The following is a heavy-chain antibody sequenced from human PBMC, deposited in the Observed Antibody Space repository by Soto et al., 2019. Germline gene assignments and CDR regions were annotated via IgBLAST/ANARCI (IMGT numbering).Heavy chain of an antibody. CDR1: GFIVGSNY. J-gene: IGHJ4*02. Sequence: GGSLRLSCAASGFIVGSNYMSWVRQAPGKGLEWVSVIYSSGDTYYADSVKGRFTISRDNSKNTLYLQMNSLRAEDTAVYYCARPRYSYGPYYFDYWGQGTLVTVSS. V-gene: IGHV3-66*04. CDR3: ARPRYSYGPYYFDY. CDR2: IYSSGDT. D-gene: IGHD5-18*01.